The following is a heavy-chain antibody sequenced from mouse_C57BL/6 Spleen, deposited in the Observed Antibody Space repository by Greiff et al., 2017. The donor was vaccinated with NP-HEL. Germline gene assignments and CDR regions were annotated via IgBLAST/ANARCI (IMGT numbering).Heavy chain of an antibody. V-gene: IGHV1-22*01. D-gene: IGHD2-4*01. J-gene: IGHJ1*03. Sequence: EVQLQQSGPELVKPGASVKMSCKASGYTFTDYNMHWVKQSHGKSLEWIGYINPNNGGTSYNQKFKGKATLTVNKSSSTAYMELRSLTSEDSAVYYCARSGGYDYDWYFDVWGTGTTVTVSS. CDR2: INPNNGGT. CDR3: ARSGGYDYDWYFDV. CDR1: GYTFTDYN.